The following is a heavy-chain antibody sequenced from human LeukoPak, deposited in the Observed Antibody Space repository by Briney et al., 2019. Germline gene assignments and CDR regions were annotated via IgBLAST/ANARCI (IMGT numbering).Heavy chain of an antibody. CDR3: ARGYYNSSGYLVDY. CDR2: IYYSGST. CDR1: GASVSSGSYY. D-gene: IGHD3-22*01. Sequence: KTSETLSLTCNVSGASVSSGSYYWSWIRQPPGKELEWIGYIYYSGSTSYNPPLKSRVAISVDRSKNQFSLRLSSVTAADTAVYYCARGYYNSSGYLVDYWGQGALVTVSS. V-gene: IGHV4-61*01. J-gene: IGHJ4*02.